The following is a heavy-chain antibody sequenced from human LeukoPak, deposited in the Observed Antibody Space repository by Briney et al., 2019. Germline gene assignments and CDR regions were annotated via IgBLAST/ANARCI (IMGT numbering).Heavy chain of an antibody. V-gene: IGHV4-39*07. Sequence: PSQTPSLTCAVSGGSISSSSYYWGWIRQPPGKGLKWIGSIYYSGSTYYNPSLKSRVTISVDTSKNQFSLKLSSVTAADTAVYYCARSWYYGSLYYFDYWGQGTLVTVSS. J-gene: IGHJ4*02. CDR1: GGSISSSSYY. CDR3: ARSWYYGSLYYFDY. D-gene: IGHD3-10*01. CDR2: IYYSGST.